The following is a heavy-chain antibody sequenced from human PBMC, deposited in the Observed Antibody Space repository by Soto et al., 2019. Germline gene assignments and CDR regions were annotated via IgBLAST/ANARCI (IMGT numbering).Heavy chain of an antibody. CDR3: AHRVLRTVFGLVTTTAIYFDF. V-gene: IGHV2-5*02. D-gene: IGHD3-3*01. CDR2: IYWDDDK. J-gene: IGHJ4*02. CDR1: GFSLTTSGVG. Sequence: QITLNESGPTVVRPTEPLTLTCRFSGFSLTTSGVGVGWIRQSPGKAPEWLALIYWDDDKRYSASLKSRLTITKDTSKNQVVLTVSDLDPTDTATYSCAHRVLRTVFGLVTTTAIYFDFWGQGTQVAVSS.